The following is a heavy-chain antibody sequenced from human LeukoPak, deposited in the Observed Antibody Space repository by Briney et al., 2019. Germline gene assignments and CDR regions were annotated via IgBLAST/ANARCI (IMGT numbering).Heavy chain of an antibody. V-gene: IGHV3-23*01. CDR1: GFTFSSYA. D-gene: IGHD1-14*01. J-gene: IGHJ5*02. CDR3: AKAPELRGSEQDWPPVDIWFAP. Sequence: GGSLRLSCAASGFTFSSYAMSWVRQAPGKGLEWVSAISGSGGSTYYADSVKGRFTISRDNSKNTLYLQMNSLRAEDTAVYYCAKAPELRGSEQDWPPVDIWFAPGGKEPLVTVSS. CDR2: ISGSGGST.